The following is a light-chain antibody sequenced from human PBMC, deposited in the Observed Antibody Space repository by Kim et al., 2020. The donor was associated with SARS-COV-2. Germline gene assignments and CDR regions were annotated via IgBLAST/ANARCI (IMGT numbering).Light chain of an antibody. CDR2: GAS. Sequence: EIVLTQSPGTLSLSPGERATPSCRASHSTRRSYLAWYQQKPGQAPRLLIYGASRRATGIPDRFSGSGSGTGFTLTINRLEPEDFAVYYCQQSGEGFGQGTKVDIK. CDR3: QQSGEG. J-gene: IGKJ1*01. CDR1: HSTRRSY. V-gene: IGKV3-20*01.